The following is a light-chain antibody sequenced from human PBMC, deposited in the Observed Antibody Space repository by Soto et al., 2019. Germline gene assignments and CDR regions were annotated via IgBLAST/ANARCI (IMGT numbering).Light chain of an antibody. Sequence: QSALTQPASVSGSPGQSITISCTGTSSDVGSYNLVSWYQQHPGKAPKFMIYEVSKRPSGVSNRFSGSTSGNTASLTISGLQAEDEADYYCCSYAGSGTYVFGTGTKLTVL. J-gene: IGLJ1*01. CDR2: EVS. CDR3: CSYAGSGTYV. CDR1: SSDVGSYNL. V-gene: IGLV2-23*02.